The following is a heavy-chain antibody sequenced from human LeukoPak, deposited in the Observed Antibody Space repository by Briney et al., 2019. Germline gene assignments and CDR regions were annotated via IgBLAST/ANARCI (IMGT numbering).Heavy chain of an antibody. CDR1: GYTFTSYG. V-gene: IGHV1-18*01. D-gene: IGHD3-9*01. J-gene: IGHJ6*03. Sequence: ASVKVSCKASGYTFTSYGISWVRQAPGQGLEWMGWISAYNGNTNYAQKLQGRVTMTTDTSTSTAYMELRSLRSDDTAVYYCARDVYYDILTGDYYYYIDVWGKGTTVTVSS. CDR2: ISAYNGNT. CDR3: ARDVYYDILTGDYYYYIDV.